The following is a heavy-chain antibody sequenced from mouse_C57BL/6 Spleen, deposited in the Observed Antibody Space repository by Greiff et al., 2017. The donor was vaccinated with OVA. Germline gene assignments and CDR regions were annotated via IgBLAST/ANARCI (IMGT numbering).Heavy chain of an antibody. J-gene: IGHJ4*01. D-gene: IGHD1-1*01. CDR3: ARSGNYGSYYYAMDY. V-gene: IGHV1-80*01. CDR1: GYAFSSYW. Sequence: VKLMESGAELVKPGASVKISCKASGYAFSSYWMNWVKQRPGKGLEWIGQIYPGDGDTNYNGKFKGKATLTADKSSSTAYMQLSSLTSEDSAVYFCARSGNYGSYYYAMDYWGQGTSVTVSS. CDR2: IYPGDGDT.